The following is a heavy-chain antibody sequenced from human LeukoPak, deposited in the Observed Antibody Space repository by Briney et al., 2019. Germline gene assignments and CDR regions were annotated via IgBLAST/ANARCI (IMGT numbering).Heavy chain of an antibody. Sequence: SVKVSCKASGGTFSSYAISWVRQAPGQGLEWMGRIIPFLDITTSAQNSQGRVTITADKSTTTAYMELSSLRSDDTAVYYCAREPIEMPEGGFDYWGQGVLVTVSS. D-gene: IGHD1-26*01. V-gene: IGHV1-69*04. CDR3: AREPIEMPEGGFDY. CDR1: GGTFSSYA. CDR2: IIPFLDIT. J-gene: IGHJ4*02.